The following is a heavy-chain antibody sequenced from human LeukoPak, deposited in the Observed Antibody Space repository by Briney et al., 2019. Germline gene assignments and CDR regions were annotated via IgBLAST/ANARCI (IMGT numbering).Heavy chain of an antibody. CDR2: ISGDGGST. J-gene: IGHJ6*03. D-gene: IGHD1-26*01. Sequence: GGSLRLSCAASGFTFDDYAMHWVRQAPGKGLEWVSPISGDGGSTYYADSVKGRFTISRDNSKNSLYLQMNSLRTEDTALYYCAKDTGGSYYFGYYYYYMDVWGKGTTVTVSS. V-gene: IGHV3-43*02. CDR1: GFTFDDYA. CDR3: AKDTGGSYYFGYYYYYMDV.